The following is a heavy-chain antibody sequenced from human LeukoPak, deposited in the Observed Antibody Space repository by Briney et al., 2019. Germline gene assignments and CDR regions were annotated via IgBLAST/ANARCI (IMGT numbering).Heavy chain of an antibody. CDR1: GGTFSSYA. D-gene: IGHD3-16*02. V-gene: IGHV1-69*05. Sequence: SVKVSCKASGGTFSSYAISWVRQAPGQGLEWMGGIIPIFGTASYAQKFQGRVTMTRDMSTSTVYMELSSLRSEDTAVYYCARLSPRIEDAFDIWGQGTMVTVSS. CDR2: IIPIFGTA. J-gene: IGHJ3*02. CDR3: ARLSPRIEDAFDI.